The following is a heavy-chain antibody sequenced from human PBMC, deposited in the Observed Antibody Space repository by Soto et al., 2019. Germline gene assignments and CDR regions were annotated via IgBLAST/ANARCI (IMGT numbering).Heavy chain of an antibody. V-gene: IGHV1-3*01. CDR2: INAGNGNT. D-gene: IGHD1-1*01. CDR3: TGGQDNLAVNFDY. CDR1: GYTFTSYA. J-gene: IGHJ4*02. Sequence: EASVKVSCKASGYTFTSYAMHWVRQAPGQRLEWMGWINAGNGNTKYSQKFQGRVTITRDTSASTAYMELNSLRAEDTAVYYCTGGQDNLAVNFDYWGQGTPVTV.